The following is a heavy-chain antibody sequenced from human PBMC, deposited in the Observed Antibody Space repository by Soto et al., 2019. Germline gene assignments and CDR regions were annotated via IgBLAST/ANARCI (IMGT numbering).Heavy chain of an antibody. D-gene: IGHD5-18*01. Sequence: GASVKVSCKVSGYTLTELSMHWVRPAPGKGLEWMGGFDPEDGETIYAQKFQGRVTMTEDTSTDTAYMELSSLRSEDTAVYYCATVLGYISPHDASDIWCQGTLGTLSS. CDR1: GYTLTELS. CDR3: ATVLGYISPHDASDI. J-gene: IGHJ3*02. V-gene: IGHV1-24*01. CDR2: FDPEDGET.